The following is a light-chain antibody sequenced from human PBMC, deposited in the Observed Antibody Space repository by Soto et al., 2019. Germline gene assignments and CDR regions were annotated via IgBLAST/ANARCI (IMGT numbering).Light chain of an antibody. J-gene: IGKJ5*01. V-gene: IGKV1-33*01. CDR1: QDINIY. CDR3: QXYDILPIT. Sequence: DIQMTQSPFSLFASVGERDAITCQATQDINIYLNWYHQKTGKAPNILIYDESNLEIGVPSRFSGSGSGTHFKFTISRLQPEHIGTYYCQXYDILPITCGRGTRLEIK. CDR2: DES.